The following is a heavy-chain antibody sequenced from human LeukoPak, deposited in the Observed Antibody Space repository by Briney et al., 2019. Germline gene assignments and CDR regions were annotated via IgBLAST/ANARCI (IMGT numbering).Heavy chain of an antibody. D-gene: IGHD3-3*01. V-gene: IGHV1-2*02. Sequence: GASVKVSCKASGYTFTRYFMHWVRHAPGQGLEWMGWINSNSGGTKYPQKFQGRVSMTRDTSINTAYLELSSLRSDDTAVYYCARDLTIVGGVTDPRIRGRWGQGTLVTVSS. CDR1: GYTFTRYF. CDR3: ARDLTIVGGVTDPRIRGR. CDR2: INSNSGGT. J-gene: IGHJ4*02.